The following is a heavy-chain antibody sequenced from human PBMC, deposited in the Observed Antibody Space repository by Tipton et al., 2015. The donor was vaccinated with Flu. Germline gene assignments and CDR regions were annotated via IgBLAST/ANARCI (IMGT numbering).Heavy chain of an antibody. D-gene: IGHD2-15*01. Sequence: TLSLTCTVSGGSMTPYYWAWLRQPPGKGLEWIASISYGETTDYKPSLKSRVTISIDTSRNQFSLRLTSVTAADTAIYYCARGGGSPSYWGQGTLVTVSS. V-gene: IGHV4-39*07. CDR3: ARGGGSPSY. CDR2: ISYGETT. CDR1: GGSMTPYY. J-gene: IGHJ4*02.